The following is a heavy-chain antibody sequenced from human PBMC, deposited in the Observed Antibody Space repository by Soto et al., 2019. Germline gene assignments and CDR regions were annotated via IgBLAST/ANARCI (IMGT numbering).Heavy chain of an antibody. J-gene: IGHJ6*02. V-gene: IGHV3-23*01. CDR1: GFTFSSYA. Sequence: VGSLRLSCAASGFTFSSYAMSWVRQAPGKGLEWVSAISGSGGSTYYADSVKGRFTISRDNSKNTLYLQMNSLRAEDTAVYYCARTDSSGYYDRPFDIWGQGTTVTVSS. D-gene: IGHD3-22*01. CDR3: ARTDSSGYYDRPFDI. CDR2: ISGSGGST.